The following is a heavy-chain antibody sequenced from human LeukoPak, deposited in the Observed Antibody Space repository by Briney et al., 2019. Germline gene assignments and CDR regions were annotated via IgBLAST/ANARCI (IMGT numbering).Heavy chain of an antibody. D-gene: IGHD2-2*01. J-gene: IGHJ4*02. Sequence: GGSLRLSCAASGFTFNAYAMSWVGQAPGKGLEWASSISGSGGSTYYAGSVKGRFTISRDNSRNTLYLQMNSLGAEDTAVYYCASNWRGCSSTTCYGGGLDYWGQGILVTVSS. CDR1: GFTFNAYA. CDR2: ISGSGGST. CDR3: ASNWRGCSSTTCYGGGLDY. V-gene: IGHV3-23*01.